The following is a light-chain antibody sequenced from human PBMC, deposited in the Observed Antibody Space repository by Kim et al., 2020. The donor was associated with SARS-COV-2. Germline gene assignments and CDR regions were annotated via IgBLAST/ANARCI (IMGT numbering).Light chain of an antibody. J-gene: IGKJ1*01. CDR1: QSISNN. V-gene: IGKV3-15*01. Sequence: EIVMTQSPATLSVSPGERVTLSCRASQSISNNLGWYQQKPGQAPRLLIYGASTRATDIPTRFSGSGSGTEFTLTISSLQSEDFAVYCCQQYNDWPWTFGQGTKVEI. CDR2: GAS. CDR3: QQYNDWPWT.